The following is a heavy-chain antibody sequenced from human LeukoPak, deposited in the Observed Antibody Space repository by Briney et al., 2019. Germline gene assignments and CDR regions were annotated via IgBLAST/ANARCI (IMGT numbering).Heavy chain of an antibody. J-gene: IGHJ3*02. CDR2: IYYSGST. V-gene: IGHV4-59*11. CDR1: GGSISSHY. Sequence: PETLSLTCTVSGGSISSHYWSWIRQPPGKGLEWSGYIYYSGSTNYNPSLKSLLNISVDTSKNQFSLKLSSVTAADTAVYYCARDRDCSGGSCHDAFDIWGQGTMVTVSS. D-gene: IGHD2-15*01. CDR3: ARDRDCSGGSCHDAFDI.